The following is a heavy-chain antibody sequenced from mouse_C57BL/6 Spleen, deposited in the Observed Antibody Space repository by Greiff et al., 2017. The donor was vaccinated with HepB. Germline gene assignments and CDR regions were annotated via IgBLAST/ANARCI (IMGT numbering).Heavy chain of an antibody. Sequence: DVMLVESGGGLVQPKGSLKLSCAASGFSFNTYAMNWVRQAPGKGLEWVARIRSKSNNYATYYADSVKDRFTISRDDSESMLYLQMNNLKTEDTAMYYCVREGQGFDYWGQGTTLTVSS. CDR2: IRSKSNNYAT. D-gene: IGHD3-3*01. CDR1: GFSFNTYA. V-gene: IGHV10-1*01. CDR3: VREGQGFDY. J-gene: IGHJ2*01.